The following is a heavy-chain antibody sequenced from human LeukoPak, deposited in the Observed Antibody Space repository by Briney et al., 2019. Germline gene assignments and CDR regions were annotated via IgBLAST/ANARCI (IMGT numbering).Heavy chain of an antibody. CDR2: INPNSGGT. Sequence: ASVKVSCKASGYTFTGYYMHWVRQAPGQGLEWMGWINPNSGGTNYAQKFQGRVTMTRDTSISTAYMELSRLRSGDTAVYYCARVVVTARSYYFDYWGQGTLVTVSS. CDR1: GYTFTGYY. CDR3: ARVVVTARSYYFDY. D-gene: IGHD2-21*02. J-gene: IGHJ4*02. V-gene: IGHV1-2*02.